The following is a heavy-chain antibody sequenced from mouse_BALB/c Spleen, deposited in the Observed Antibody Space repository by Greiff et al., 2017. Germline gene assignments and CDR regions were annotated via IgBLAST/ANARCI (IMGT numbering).Heavy chain of an antibody. CDR3: ARGGYGNYPWFAY. Sequence: QVQLQQPGAELVKPGASVKLSCKASGYTFTSYWMHWVKQRPGQGLEWIGEINPSNGRTNYNEKFKSKATLTVDKSSSTAYMQLSSLTSKDSAVYYCARGGYGNYPWFAYWGQGTLVTVSA. J-gene: IGHJ3*01. V-gene: IGHV1S81*02. D-gene: IGHD2-1*01. CDR2: INPSNGRT. CDR1: GYTFTSYW.